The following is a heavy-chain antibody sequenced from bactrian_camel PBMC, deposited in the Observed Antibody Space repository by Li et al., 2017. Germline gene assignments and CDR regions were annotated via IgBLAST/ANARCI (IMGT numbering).Heavy chain of an antibody. Sequence: VQLVESGGGSVQAGGSLTLSCVASGYNIDSNCMGWFRQAPGKEREGVAGINTDDGTAYYVDSVAGRFTLSRDNAKNAVYLQMNSLKPEDTGVYYCAATGQMLSVAGCRTQGTQVTV. D-gene: IGHD1*01. CDR1: GYNIDSNC. CDR2: INTDDGTA. J-gene: IGHJ4*01. V-gene: IGHV3S40*01.